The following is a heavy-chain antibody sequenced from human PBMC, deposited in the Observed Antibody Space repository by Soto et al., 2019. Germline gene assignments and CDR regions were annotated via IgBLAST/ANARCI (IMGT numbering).Heavy chain of an antibody. CDR2: TRNNANSYTT. J-gene: IGHJ4*02. D-gene: IGHD4-17*01. CDR1: GFNFSDHF. V-gene: IGHV3-72*01. Sequence: PGGSLRLSCAASGFNFSDHFMDWVRQTPGKGLEWVGRTRNNANSYTTDYAASVRGRFTISRDDSKNSLYLQMNSLKTEDTAVYYCARGRYGDYHFDYWGQGTLVTVSS. CDR3: ARGRYGDYHFDY.